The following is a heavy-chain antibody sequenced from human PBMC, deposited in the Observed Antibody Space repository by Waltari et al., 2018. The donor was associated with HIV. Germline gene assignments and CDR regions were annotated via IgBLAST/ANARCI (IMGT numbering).Heavy chain of an antibody. CDR3: AKGYSGYEDIDY. CDR1: GFTFSSYA. CDR2: ISYDGSNK. J-gene: IGHJ4*02. D-gene: IGHD5-12*01. V-gene: IGHV3-30*18. Sequence: QVQLVESGGGVVQPGRSLRLSCAASGFTFSSYAMHWVRQAPGKGLEWVAVISYDGSNKYYADSVKGRFTISRDNSKNTLYLQMNSLRAEDTAVYYCAKGYSGYEDIDYWGQGTLVTVSS.